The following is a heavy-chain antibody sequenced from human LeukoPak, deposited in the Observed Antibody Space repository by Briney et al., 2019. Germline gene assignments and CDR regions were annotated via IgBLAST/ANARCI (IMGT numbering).Heavy chain of an antibody. V-gene: IGHV3-23*01. CDR3: AKQIRVTSVQHLS. CDR2: INDNGGRT. Sequence: GALPLFCAATCPGFTFSRYAMSSVGQGPGVGLEWVLSINDNGGRTFYADSVKGRFTISRDNSKNTVHLQMNSLRAEETAVYYCAKQIRVTSVQHLSWGQGTLVTVSS. CDR1: GFTFSRYA. D-gene: IGHD4-17*01. J-gene: IGHJ5*02.